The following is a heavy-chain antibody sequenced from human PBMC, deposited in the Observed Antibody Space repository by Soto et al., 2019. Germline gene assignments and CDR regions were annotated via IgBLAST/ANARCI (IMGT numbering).Heavy chain of an antibody. V-gene: IGHV3-11*01. CDR2: ISSSGSTI. CDR1: GFTFSDYY. CDR3: ARFLVGTMVRGVIITRLNYYYGMDV. D-gene: IGHD3-10*01. Sequence: PGGSLRLSCAASGFTFSDYYMSWIRQAPGKGLEWVSYISSSGSTIYYADSVKGRFTISRDNAKNSLYLQMNSLRAEDTAVYYCARFLVGTMVRGVIITRLNYYYGMDVWGQGTTVTVSS. J-gene: IGHJ6*02.